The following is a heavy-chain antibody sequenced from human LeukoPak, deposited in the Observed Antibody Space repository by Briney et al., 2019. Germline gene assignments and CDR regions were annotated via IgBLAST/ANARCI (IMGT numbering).Heavy chain of an antibody. V-gene: IGHV4-38-2*02. D-gene: IGHD5-18*01. J-gene: IGHJ6*03. CDR2: SYHRGST. Sequence: SETLSLTCTVSGYSISSGYYWGWIRQPPGKGLEWIGSSYHRGSTYYNPSLKSRVTISVDTSKNQFSLKLTSVTAADTAVYYCARTTAGGYTYGYFYYYYMDVWGKGTTVTISS. CDR1: GYSISSGYY. CDR3: ARTTAGGYTYGYFYYYYMDV.